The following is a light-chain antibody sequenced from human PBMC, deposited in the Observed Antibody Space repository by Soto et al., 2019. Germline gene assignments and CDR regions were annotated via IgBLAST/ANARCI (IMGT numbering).Light chain of an antibody. J-gene: IGKJ1*01. CDR2: GVS. V-gene: IGKV3-20*01. CDR1: QTGSNSY. CDR3: QQYSTFWT. Sequence: IVLTQSPGTLSLSPGERATLSCRASQTGSNSYLAWYQQKSGQAPRLLIYGVSTRATGTPDRFSGSGSGTDFTLTISGVQPDDIATYYCQQYSTFWTFGQGTKV.